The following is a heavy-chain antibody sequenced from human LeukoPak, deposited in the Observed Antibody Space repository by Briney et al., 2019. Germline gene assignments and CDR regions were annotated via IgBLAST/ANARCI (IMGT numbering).Heavy chain of an antibody. CDR1: GYTFTSYY. CDR2: INPSDGST. CDR3: ARDGAEGAGMDV. J-gene: IGHJ6*02. V-gene: IGHV1-46*01. D-gene: IGHD1-26*01. Sequence: ASVKVSCKASGYTFTSYYMHWVRQAPGQGLEWMGIINPSDGSTSYAQKFQGRVTMTRDTSTSTVYMELSSLRSEDTAVYYCARDGAEGAGMDVWGQGTTVTVSS.